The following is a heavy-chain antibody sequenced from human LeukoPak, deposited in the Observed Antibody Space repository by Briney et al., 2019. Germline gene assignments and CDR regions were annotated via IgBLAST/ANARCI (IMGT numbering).Heavy chain of an antibody. Sequence: GRSLRLSCAASGFTFSSYAMHWVRQAPGKGLEWVAVISYDGSNKYYADSVKGRFTISRDNSKNTLYLQMNSLRAEDTAVYCCAKDRVRLFPHYFDYWGQGTLVTVSS. CDR2: ISYDGSNK. CDR1: GFTFSSYA. D-gene: IGHD2-21*01. J-gene: IGHJ4*02. V-gene: IGHV3-30-3*01. CDR3: AKDRVRLFPHYFDY.